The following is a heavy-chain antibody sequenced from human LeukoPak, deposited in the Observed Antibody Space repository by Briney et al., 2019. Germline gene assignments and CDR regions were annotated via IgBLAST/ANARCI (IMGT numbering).Heavy chain of an antibody. CDR2: ISSGGEST. D-gene: IGHD3-3*01. CDR1: GFTFGDYY. CDR3: ARAGLYDFWSASIQTYDYYYYGMDV. J-gene: IGHJ6*02. V-gene: IGHV3-11*01. Sequence: GGSLRLSCAASGFTFGDYYMSWIRQAPGMGLEWVSYISSGGESTYYADSVEGRFTISRDNAENSLYLQMDSLRAEDTAVYHCARAGLYDFWSASIQTYDYYYYGMDVWGQGTTVTVSS.